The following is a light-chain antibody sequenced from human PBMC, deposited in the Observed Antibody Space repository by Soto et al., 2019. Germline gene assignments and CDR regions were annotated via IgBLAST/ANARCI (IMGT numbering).Light chain of an antibody. CDR1: QSISSW. Sequence: TQSPGTLSASVGDRVTITCRASQSISSWLAWYQQKPGKAPKLLIYDVSTLERGVPSRFSGSGSATEFTLTISDLQPDDFATYYCQQYQSDTWTFGQGTKVDIK. CDR2: DVS. V-gene: IGKV1-5*01. CDR3: QQYQSDTWT. J-gene: IGKJ1*01.